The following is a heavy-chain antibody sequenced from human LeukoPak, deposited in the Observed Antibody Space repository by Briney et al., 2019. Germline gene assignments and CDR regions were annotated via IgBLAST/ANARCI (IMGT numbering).Heavy chain of an antibody. Sequence: GGSLRLSCEASGFTFNTCAMSWVRQAPGKGLEWVSAISGSGGSTYYADSVKGRFTISRDNSKNTLYLQMNSLRAEDTAVYYCAKEYCSGGSCYEEAFDYWGQGTLVTVSS. V-gene: IGHV3-23*01. CDR1: GFTFNTCA. D-gene: IGHD2-15*01. CDR3: AKEYCSGGSCYEEAFDY. J-gene: IGHJ4*02. CDR2: ISGSGGST.